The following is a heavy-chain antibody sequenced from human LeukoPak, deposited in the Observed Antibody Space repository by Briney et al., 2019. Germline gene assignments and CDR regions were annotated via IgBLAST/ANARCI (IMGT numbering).Heavy chain of an antibody. V-gene: IGHV3-30*03. Sequence: GGSLRLSCAASGFIFSRYGMHWVRQAPGKGLKWVAVVSYDGTETKYADSVKGRLNLSRDNSKNTVYLQMNSLTFEDTAVYYCARSARGVIFDVWGKGTTVIVSS. D-gene: IGHD3-10*01. J-gene: IGHJ6*04. CDR2: VSYDGTET. CDR3: ARSARGVIFDV. CDR1: GFIFSRYG.